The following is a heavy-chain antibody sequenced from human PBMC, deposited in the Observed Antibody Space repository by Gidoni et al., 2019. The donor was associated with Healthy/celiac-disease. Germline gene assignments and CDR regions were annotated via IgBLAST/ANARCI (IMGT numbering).Heavy chain of an antibody. Sequence: QVQLQESGPGLVKPSQTLSLPCTVSGGSISSGDYYWSWIRQPPGKGLEWIGYIYYSGSTYYNPSLKSRVTISVDTSKNQFSLKLSSVTAADTAVYYCARAPDIVVVVAATGDAFDIWGQGTMVTVSS. D-gene: IGHD2-15*01. CDR2: IYYSGST. J-gene: IGHJ3*02. CDR3: ARAPDIVVVVAATGDAFDI. CDR1: GGSISSGDYY. V-gene: IGHV4-30-4*01.